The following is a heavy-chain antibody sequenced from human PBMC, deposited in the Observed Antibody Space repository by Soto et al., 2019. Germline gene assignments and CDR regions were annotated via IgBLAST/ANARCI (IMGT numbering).Heavy chain of an antibody. CDR1: GYTFTNYA. CDR2: INAGTGHT. CDR3: ARGRWTQTTADYYLDF. J-gene: IGHJ4*02. D-gene: IGHD1-1*01. Sequence: QVQLVQSGTEVKRPGASVKLSCKASGYTFTNYAIHWVRQAPGQRLEWMVWINAGTGHTKYSQKFQGRVTVTRDPSATTAYMELSSLTSEDTAVYYCARGRWTQTTADYYLDFWGQGTLVTVSS. V-gene: IGHV1-3*01.